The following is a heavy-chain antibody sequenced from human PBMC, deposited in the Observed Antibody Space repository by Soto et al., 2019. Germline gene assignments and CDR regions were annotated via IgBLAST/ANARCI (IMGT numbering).Heavy chain of an antibody. D-gene: IGHD1-26*01. CDR2: IRSKANSYAT. Sequence: EGSLSLSWSAAGCPFSCSTSHRVRRASGKGLEWVGRIRSKANSYATAYAASVKGRFTISRDDSKNTAYLQMNSLKTEDTAVYYSTRHPQLIAGAPDAFDVWGKGTTVNVSS. J-gene: IGHJ3*01. CDR3: TRHPQLIAGAPDAFDV. V-gene: IGHV3-73*01. CDR1: GCPFSCST.